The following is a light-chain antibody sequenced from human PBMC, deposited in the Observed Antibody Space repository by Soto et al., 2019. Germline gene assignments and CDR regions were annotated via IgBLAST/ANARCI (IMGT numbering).Light chain of an antibody. V-gene: IGLV2-23*02. J-gene: IGLJ2*01. CDR1: SSDVGSYNL. CDR3: CSYAGSTSLV. Sequence: QSALTQPASVSGSPGQSITISCTGTSSDVGSYNLVSWYQQHPGKAPKVIIYEVIKRPSGVSNRFSGSKSGNTAPLTISGLQAEDEADYYCCSYAGSTSLVFGGGTKLTVL. CDR2: EVI.